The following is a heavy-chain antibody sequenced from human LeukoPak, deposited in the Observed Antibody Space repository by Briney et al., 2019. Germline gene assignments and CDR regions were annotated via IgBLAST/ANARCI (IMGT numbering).Heavy chain of an antibody. CDR2: IIPIFGTA. V-gene: IGHV1-69*06. CDR3: ARVGIAAADPGYYYYYYYMDV. D-gene: IGHD6-13*01. Sequence: ASVKVSCKASGGTFSSYAISWVRQAPGQGLEWMGGIIPIFGTANYAQKFQGRVTITADKSTSTAYMELSSLRSEDTAVYYCARVGIAAADPGYYYYYYYMDVWGKGTTVTVSS. J-gene: IGHJ6*03. CDR1: GGTFSSYA.